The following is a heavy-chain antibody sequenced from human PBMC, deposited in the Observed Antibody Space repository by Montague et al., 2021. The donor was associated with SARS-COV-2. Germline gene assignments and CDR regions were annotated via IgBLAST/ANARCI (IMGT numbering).Heavy chain of an antibody. D-gene: IGHD4-23*01. CDR2: XXWGADK. CDR1: GFSLSTSGMC. J-gene: IGHJ4*02. V-gene: IGHV2-70*11. Sequence: PALVKPTQTLTLTCTFSGFSLSTSGMCVSWIRQPPGKALEWLARXXWGADKYYSTSRKTRLTISKDTSKNQVVLTMTNMDPVDTATYYCARISYGGKPSGYWGQGTLVTVSS. CDR3: ARISYGGKPSGY.